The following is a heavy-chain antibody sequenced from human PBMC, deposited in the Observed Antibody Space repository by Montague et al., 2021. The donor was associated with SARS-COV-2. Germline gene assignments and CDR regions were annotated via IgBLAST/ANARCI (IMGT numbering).Heavy chain of an antibody. J-gene: IGHJ4*02. CDR2: VNQSGTT. V-gene: IGHV4-34*01. D-gene: IGHD1-1*01. Sequence: SETLSLTCAISGGSFSNYYWSWIRQPPGKGLEWIGEVNQSGTTIYNPSVKSGVTISEDTSKNQFYLRLNSVTAADTAAYYCARVGGNEYRFFDYWGQGSLVTVSS. CDR1: GGSFSNYY. CDR3: ARVGGNEYRFFDY.